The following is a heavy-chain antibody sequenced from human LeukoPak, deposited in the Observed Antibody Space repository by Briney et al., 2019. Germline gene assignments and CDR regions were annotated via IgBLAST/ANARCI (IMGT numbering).Heavy chain of an antibody. CDR1: GFTFSSYE. Sequence: GGSLRLSCAGSGFTFSSYEMNWVRQAPGKGLEGVSYINSGSSTIYYAPSVKGRFTISRDNAKNSLYLQMNSLRAEDTAVYYCARWRLYTGSGTGTSRYSFDRWGQGTLITVSA. CDR3: ARWRLYTGSGTGTSRYSFDR. V-gene: IGHV3-48*03. D-gene: IGHD3-16*02. J-gene: IGHJ4*02. CDR2: INSGSSTI.